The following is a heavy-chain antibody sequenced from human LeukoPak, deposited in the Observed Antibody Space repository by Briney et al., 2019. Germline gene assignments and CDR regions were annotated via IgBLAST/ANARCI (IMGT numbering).Heavy chain of an antibody. CDR3: ARSQRFLEWLSPSLDY. CDR2: INPNSGGT. J-gene: IGHJ4*02. V-gene: IGHV1-2*02. D-gene: IGHD3-3*01. CDR1: GYTFTGYY. Sequence: ASVKVSCKASGYTFTGYYMHWVRQAPGQGLEWMGWINPNSGGTNYAQKFQGRVTMTRDTSISTAYMELSRLRSDDTAVYYCARSQRFLEWLSPSLDYWGQGTLVTVSS.